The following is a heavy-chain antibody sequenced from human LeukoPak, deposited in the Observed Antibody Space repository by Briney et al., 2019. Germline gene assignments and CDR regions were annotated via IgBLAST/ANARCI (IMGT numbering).Heavy chain of an antibody. J-gene: IGHJ3*02. CDR2: MYYSGNT. CDR3: ARHTLVGARNAFDI. D-gene: IGHD1-26*01. Sequence: SETLSLTCNVSGGSISSYYWSWIRQPPGKGLEWIGYMYYSGNTNYNPSLKSRVTTSVDSSKNQFSLKLSSVTAADTAVYYCARHTLVGARNAFDIWSQGTMVTVSS. V-gene: IGHV4-59*08. CDR1: GGSISSYY.